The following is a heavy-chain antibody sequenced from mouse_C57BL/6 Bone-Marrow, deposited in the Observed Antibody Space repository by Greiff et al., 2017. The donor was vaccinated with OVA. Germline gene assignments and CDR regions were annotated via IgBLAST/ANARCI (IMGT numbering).Heavy chain of an antibody. CDR3: SSYRCLLHTFDY. CDR1: GYTFTSYW. Sequence: QVQLQQPGAELVKPGASVKMSCTASGYTFTSYWITWVKQRPGQGLEWIGDIYPGSGSTNYTEKFKSKATLTVDKSSSTAYMQLSSLTSEDAAVYYCSSYRCLLHTFDYWGQGTTLTVSS. D-gene: IGHD2-3*01. CDR2: IYPGSGST. J-gene: IGHJ2*01. V-gene: IGHV1-55*01.